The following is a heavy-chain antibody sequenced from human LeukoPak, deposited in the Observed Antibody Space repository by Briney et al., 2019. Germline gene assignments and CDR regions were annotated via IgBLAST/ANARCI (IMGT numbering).Heavy chain of an antibody. V-gene: IGHV1-2*02. J-gene: IGHJ4*02. CDR2: IRPSSGAT. CDR1: GYTFTDHF. D-gene: IGHD3-16*01. CDR3: ARHYDDSGTYFDDY. Sequence: GASVKVSCKASGYTFTDHFLSWVRQAPGQGLEYLGWIRPSSGATNVAVKFRGRITMTRDTSVNTAYLEVSRLSSDDTAFYFCARHYDDSGTYFDDYWGQGTLVTVSS.